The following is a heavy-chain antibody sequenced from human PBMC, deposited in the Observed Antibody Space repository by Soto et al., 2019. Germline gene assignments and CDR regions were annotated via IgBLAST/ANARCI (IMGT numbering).Heavy chain of an antibody. Sequence: QLQLVQSGAEVKKPGASVKVSCKASGYTFTSYGITWVRQAPGQGLEWMGWISAYNGNTYYEQKCQGRVTMTTDTPTSTVYMELRSLRSDDTAVYYCARDLGGWFDPWGQGTLVTVSS. V-gene: IGHV1-18*04. CDR2: ISAYNGNT. J-gene: IGHJ5*02. D-gene: IGHD3-16*01. CDR3: ARDLGGWFDP. CDR1: GYTFTSYG.